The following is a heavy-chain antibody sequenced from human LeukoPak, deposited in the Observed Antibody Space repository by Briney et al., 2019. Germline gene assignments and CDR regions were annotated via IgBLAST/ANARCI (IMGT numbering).Heavy chain of an antibody. CDR1: GGSFSGYY. CDR3: ARGGRVSSWDAFDI. J-gene: IGHJ3*02. CDR2: INHSGST. D-gene: IGHD6-6*01. V-gene: IGHV4-34*01. Sequence: PSETLSLTCAVYGGSFSGYYWSWIRQPPGKGLEWIGEINHSGSTNYNPSLKSRVTISVDTSKNQFSLELSSVTAADTAVYYCARGGRVSSWDAFDIWGQGTMVTVSS.